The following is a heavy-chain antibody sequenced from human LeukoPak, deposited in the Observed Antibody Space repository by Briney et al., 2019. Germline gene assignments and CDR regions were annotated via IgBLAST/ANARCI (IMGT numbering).Heavy chain of an antibody. CDR1: GFTFSSCA. CDR2: IASSGSWT. CDR3: AKDETGDGFNAI. Sequence: GGSLRLSCAVSGFTFSSCAMSWARQAPGKGLEWVSTIASSGSWTYYAASVKGRLTISRDNSRGLLYLQMNSLRVEDTAIYYCAKDETGDGFNAIWGQGARVTVSS. D-gene: IGHD5-24*01. V-gene: IGHV3-23*01. J-gene: IGHJ4*02.